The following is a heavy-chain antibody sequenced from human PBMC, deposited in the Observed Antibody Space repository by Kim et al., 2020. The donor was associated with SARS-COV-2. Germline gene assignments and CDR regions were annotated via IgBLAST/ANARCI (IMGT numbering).Heavy chain of an antibody. CDR3: AKVTSGSSGWFEYFQH. J-gene: IGHJ1*01. CDR2: IRDSGGST. V-gene: IGHV3-23*01. Sequence: GGSLRLSCAASGFTFNNYAMSWVRQAPGEGLEWVSGIRDSGGSTEYADSVKGRFSISRDNSKNTLYLHMESLRAEDTAVYYCAKVTSGSSGWFEYFQHWGQGALVTVSS. D-gene: IGHD6-19*01. CDR1: GFTFNNYA.